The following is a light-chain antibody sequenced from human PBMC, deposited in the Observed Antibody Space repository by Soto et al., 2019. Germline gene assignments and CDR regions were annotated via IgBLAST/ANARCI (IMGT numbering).Light chain of an antibody. CDR3: QQYNDSFPYT. Sequence: IQLTQSPSSLSSSGGDIVTVTGRSSDDITNYLAWYQQKPGTAPKLLIYKASTLEGGVPSRFSGSRSGTEFTLTVSSLQPDDFATYYCQQYNDSFPYTFGQGTKVDIK. CDR2: KAS. J-gene: IGKJ2*01. CDR1: DDITNY. V-gene: IGKV1-5*03.